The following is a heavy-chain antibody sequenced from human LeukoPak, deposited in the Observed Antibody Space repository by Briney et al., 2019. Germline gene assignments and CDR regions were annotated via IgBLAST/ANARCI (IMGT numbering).Heavy chain of an antibody. CDR3: ARHRGYCSGSRCYSVWFDP. CDR2: MYYSGSN. V-gene: IGHV4-39*01. D-gene: IGHD2-15*01. Sequence: DPSETLSLTCTVSGGSITSSSYYWGWIRQPPGKGLEWIGSMYYSGSNYYNPSLKSRITISEDTSKNQFSLKLRSVTAADTAVYYCARHRGYCSGSRCYSVWFDPWAREPWSPSPQ. CDR1: GGSITSSSYY. J-gene: IGHJ5*02.